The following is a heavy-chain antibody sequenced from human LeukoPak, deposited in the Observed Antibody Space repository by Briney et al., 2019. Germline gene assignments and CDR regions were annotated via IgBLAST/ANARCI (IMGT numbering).Heavy chain of an antibody. CDR1: GFTVSSNY. D-gene: IGHD6-13*01. CDR2: ISSGSSNI. J-gene: IGHJ6*04. Sequence: GGSLRLSCAASGFTVSSNYMSWVRQAPGKGLEWVSYISSGSSNIYYADSVRGRFIISRDNAKNSLFLQMNSLRAEDTAVYYCARETGSSRQGDVWGKGTTVTISS. V-gene: IGHV3-11*04. CDR3: ARETGSSRQGDV.